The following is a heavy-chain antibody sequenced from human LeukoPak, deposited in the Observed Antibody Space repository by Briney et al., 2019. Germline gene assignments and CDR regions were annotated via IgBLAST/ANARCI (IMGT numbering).Heavy chain of an antibody. CDR3: VRDNYGGILDF. V-gene: IGHV3-30*04. CDR2: VLYDGSNK. J-gene: IGHJ4*02. CDR1: GFTFTRYT. D-gene: IGHD2-21*01. Sequence: GGSLRLSCAASGFTFTRYTMHWVRQAPGKGQEWVAVVLYDGSNKYYADSVKGRFTLSRENSRNTLSLQMNTLRADDTAVYYCVRDNYGGILDFWGQGTLVTVSS.